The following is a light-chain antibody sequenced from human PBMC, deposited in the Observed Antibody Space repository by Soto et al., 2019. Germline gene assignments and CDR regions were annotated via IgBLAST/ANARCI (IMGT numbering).Light chain of an antibody. V-gene: IGLV2-8*01. CDR2: EVS. CDR1: SSDVGGYNY. J-gene: IGLJ2*01. CDR3: SSYAGSNAVV. Sequence: QSALTQPPSASGSPGQSVTISCTGTSSDVGGYNYVSWYQQHPGKAPKLMIYEVSKRPSGVPGRFSVSKSGNTASLTVSGLQAEDEADYYCSSYAGSNAVVFGGGTKLTVL.